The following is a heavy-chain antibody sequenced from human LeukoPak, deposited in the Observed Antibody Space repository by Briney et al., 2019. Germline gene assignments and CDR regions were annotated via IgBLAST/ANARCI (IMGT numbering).Heavy chain of an antibody. CDR1: GFTFATYT. CDR3: TTDGYCSGGNCYSFDY. CDR2: IKSKIDGGTI. D-gene: IGHD2-15*01. Sequence: PGGSLRLSCAASGFTFATYTMHWARQAPGKGLEWVGRIKSKIDGGTIEYAAPVKGRFTISRDDSKNTQYLQMNSLKTEDTAVYYCTTDGYCSGGNCYSFDYWGQGIPVTVSA. V-gene: IGHV3-15*01. J-gene: IGHJ4*02.